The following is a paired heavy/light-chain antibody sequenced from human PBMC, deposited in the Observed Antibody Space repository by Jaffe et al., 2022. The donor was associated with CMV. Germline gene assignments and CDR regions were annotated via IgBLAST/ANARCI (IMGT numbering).Light chain of an antibody. Sequence: DIQMTQSPSSLSASVGDRVTITCRASQSISSYLNWYQQKPGKAPKLLIYAASSLQSGVPSRFSGSGSGTDFTLTISSLQPEDFATYYCQQSYSTPPMYTFGQGTKLEIK. CDR3: QQSYSTPPMYT. J-gene: IGKJ2*01. CDR1: QSISSY. V-gene: IGKV1-39*01. CDR2: AAS.
Heavy chain of an antibody. V-gene: IGHV4-39*01. CDR1: GGSISSSSYY. Sequence: QLQLQESGPGLVKPSETLSLTCTVSGGSISSSSYYWGWIRQPPGKGLEWIGSIYYSGSTYYNPSLKSRVTISVDTSKNQFSLKLSSVTAADTAVYYCARRGNEYYGSGRSVYYFDYWGQGTLVTVSS. CDR2: IYYSGST. J-gene: IGHJ4*02. D-gene: IGHD3-10*01. CDR3: ARRGNEYYGSGRSVYYFDY.